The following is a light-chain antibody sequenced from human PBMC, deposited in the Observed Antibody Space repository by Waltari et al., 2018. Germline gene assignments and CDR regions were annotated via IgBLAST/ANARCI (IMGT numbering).Light chain of an antibody. V-gene: IGLV3-19*01. CDR1: GLRVSY. Sequence: SSELTQDPAVSVALGQTVRTTCPGEGLRVSYASWYQQKPGQAPVLVFYGKNNRPSGIPDRFSGSTSGDTASLTISGAQAEDEADYFCHSRDTSGTHVLFGGGTTVTVL. CDR2: GKN. J-gene: IGLJ3*02. CDR3: HSRDTSGTHVL.